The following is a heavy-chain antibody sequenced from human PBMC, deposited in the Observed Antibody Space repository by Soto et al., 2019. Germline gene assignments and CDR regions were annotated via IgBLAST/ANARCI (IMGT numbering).Heavy chain of an antibody. CDR1: GFTFSDYY. D-gene: IGHD6-13*01. Sequence: QVQLVESGGGLVKPGGSLRLSCAASGFTFSDYYMSWIRQAPGKGLEWVSYISNSSSYTNDADSVKGRFTISRDNATNSLYLQMNSLRAEDTAVYYCARIITAAGGRRYFDLWGRGTLVTVSS. CDR3: ARIITAAGGRRYFDL. CDR2: ISNSSSYT. J-gene: IGHJ2*01. V-gene: IGHV3-11*05.